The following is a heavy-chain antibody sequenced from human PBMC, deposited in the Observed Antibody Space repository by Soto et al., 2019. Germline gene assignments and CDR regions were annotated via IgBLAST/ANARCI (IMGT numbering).Heavy chain of an antibody. J-gene: IGHJ4*02. V-gene: IGHV5-10-1*01. CDR1: GYSFPTYW. CDR3: ARLSDY. Sequence: AESVTTSCRAYGYSFPTYWISWVRQMPGKGLEWVGRIDPSDSKTYYSPSFQGHVTISADKSTSTAYRQLNNLKASDTAMYYCARLSDYWGQGTRVTVSS. CDR2: IDPSDSKT.